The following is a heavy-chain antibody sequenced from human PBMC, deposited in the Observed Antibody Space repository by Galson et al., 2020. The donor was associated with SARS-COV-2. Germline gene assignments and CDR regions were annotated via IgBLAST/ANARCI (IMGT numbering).Heavy chain of an antibody. J-gene: IGHJ5*02. CDR3: ATAPPFGELPLYNWFDP. Sequence: TIYAQKFQGRVTMTEDTSTDTAYMELSSLRSEDTAVYYCATAPPFGELPLYNWFDPWGQGTLVTVSS. CDR2: T. D-gene: IGHD3-10*01. V-gene: IGHV1-24*01.